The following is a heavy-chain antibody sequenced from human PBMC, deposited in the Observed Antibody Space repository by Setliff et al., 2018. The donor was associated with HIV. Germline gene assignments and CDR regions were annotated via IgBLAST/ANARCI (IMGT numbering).Heavy chain of an antibody. CDR1: GFTFNNYY. CDR2: INQDENKK. Sequence: GGSLRLSCVASGFTFNNYYMYWVRQAPGKGLEWVANINQDENKKNYVDSVKGRFTISRDNAKNSLYLQMNSLRAEDTAVYYCAREDNYDILTGYLWEYYFDYWGQGTLVTVSS. D-gene: IGHD3-9*01. V-gene: IGHV3-7*03. CDR3: AREDNYDILTGYLWEYYFDY. J-gene: IGHJ4*02.